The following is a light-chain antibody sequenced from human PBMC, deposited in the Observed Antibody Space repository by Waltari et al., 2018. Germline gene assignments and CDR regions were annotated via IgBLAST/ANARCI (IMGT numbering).Light chain of an antibody. Sequence: QSALTQPASVSGSPGQSITISCTGTSSDVGSYNLVSWYQQYPGKAPKLMIYAGTTRPSGVSKRFSGSKSGNTASLTISGLQAEDEADYYCCSYAGTSTYVFGTGTKVTVL. CDR2: AGT. CDR3: CSYAGTSTYV. J-gene: IGLJ1*01. V-gene: IGLV2-23*01. CDR1: SSDVGSYNL.